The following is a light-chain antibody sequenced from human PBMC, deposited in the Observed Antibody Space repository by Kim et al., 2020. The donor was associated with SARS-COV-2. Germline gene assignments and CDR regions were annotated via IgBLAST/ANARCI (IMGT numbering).Light chain of an antibody. J-gene: IGKJ1*01. CDR1: QSVSSD. Sequence: IVMTQSPATLSVSPGQRAILSCRASQSVSSDLAWYQQKVVQAPRLLIYGASTRATGIPARFSGSGSGTEFTLTIISLQSEDVASYFCSQYNEWPPTWTFGHGAKVDIK. CDR2: GAS. CDR3: SQYNEWPPTWT. V-gene: IGKV3-15*01.